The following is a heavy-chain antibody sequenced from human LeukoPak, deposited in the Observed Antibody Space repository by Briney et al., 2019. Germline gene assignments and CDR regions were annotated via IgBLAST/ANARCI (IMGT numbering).Heavy chain of an antibody. Sequence: QAGGSLRLSCAASGFTFKNYVMSWVRLAPGKGLEWVSTITTSGGGTYYADSVKGRFSISRDNSKNTAYLQMNSLKAEDTAVYYCARVGGTDAYDIWGQGTMVTVSS. CDR3: ARVGGTDAYDI. J-gene: IGHJ3*02. CDR2: ITTSGGGT. V-gene: IGHV3-23*01. D-gene: IGHD1-26*01. CDR1: GFTFKNYV.